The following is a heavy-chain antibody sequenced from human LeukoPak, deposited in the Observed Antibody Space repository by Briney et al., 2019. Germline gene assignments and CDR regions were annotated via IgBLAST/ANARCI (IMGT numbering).Heavy chain of an antibody. V-gene: IGHV3-9*02. CDR2: IYWSSSGT. J-gene: IGHJ6*02. Sequence: SLRLSCVVSGFNSEDHAMHWVRQAPGKGLEWVSGIYWSSSGTGYADSVKGRFTVSRDSAKSSLYLQMNSLRPEDTALYYCVKDMNPGGADVWGQGTTVTDSS. D-gene: IGHD3-10*01. CDR1: GFNSEDHA. CDR3: VKDMNPGGADV.